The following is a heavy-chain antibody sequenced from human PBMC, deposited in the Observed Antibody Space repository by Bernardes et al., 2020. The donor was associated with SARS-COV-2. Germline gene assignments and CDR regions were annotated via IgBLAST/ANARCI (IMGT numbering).Heavy chain of an antibody. V-gene: IGHV4-59*01. D-gene: IGHD1-26*01. J-gene: IGHJ4*02. CDR2: IYYSGST. CDR3: ARQGGSYEVDY. CDR1: GASISNYY. Sequence: SETLSLTCTVSGASISNYYWSWIRQPPGKGLEWIGHIYYSGSTHYNPSLRSRVAISIDTSKNQFSLKLSSVTATDTAVYYCARQGGSYEVDYWGQGTLVTVSS.